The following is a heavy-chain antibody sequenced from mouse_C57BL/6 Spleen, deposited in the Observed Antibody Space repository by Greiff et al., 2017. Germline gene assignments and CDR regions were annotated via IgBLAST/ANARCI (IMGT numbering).Heavy chain of an antibody. V-gene: IGHV1-18*01. CDR3: ARTGTAMDY. CDR1: GYTFTDYN. CDR2: INPNNGGT. J-gene: IGHJ4*01. Sequence: EVQLQESGPELVKPGASVKIPCKASGYTFTDYNMDWVKQSHGKSLEWIGDINPNNGGTIYNQKFKGKATLTVDKSSSTAYMELRSLTSKDTAVYYCARTGTAMDYWGQGTSVTGSS.